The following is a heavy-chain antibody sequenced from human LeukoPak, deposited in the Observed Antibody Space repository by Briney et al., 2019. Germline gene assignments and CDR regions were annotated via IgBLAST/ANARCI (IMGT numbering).Heavy chain of an antibody. J-gene: IGHJ4*02. V-gene: IGHV3-9*01. CDR2: ISWNSGSI. CDR3: ARGPAYCSSTSCYTPPNY. D-gene: IGHD2-2*02. Sequence: GRSLRLSCAASGFTFDDYAMHWVRQAPGKGLEWVSGISWNSGSIGYADSVKGRFTISRDNAKNSLCLQMNSLRAEDTAVYYCARGPAYCSSTSCYTPPNYWGQGTLVTVSS. CDR1: GFTFDDYA.